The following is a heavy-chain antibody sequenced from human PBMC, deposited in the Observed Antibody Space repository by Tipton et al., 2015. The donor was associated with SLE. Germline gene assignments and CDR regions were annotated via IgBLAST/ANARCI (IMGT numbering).Heavy chain of an antibody. CDR3: ARESYSSGWARWFDP. D-gene: IGHD6-19*01. CDR1: GGSISSYY. V-gene: IGHV4-59*01. CDR2: IYYSGST. Sequence: LRLSCTVSGGSISSYYWSWIRQPPGKGLEWIGYIYYSGSTNYNPSLKSRVTISVDTSKNQFSLNLSSVTAADTAVYYCARESYSSGWARWFDPWGQGTLVTVSS. J-gene: IGHJ5*02.